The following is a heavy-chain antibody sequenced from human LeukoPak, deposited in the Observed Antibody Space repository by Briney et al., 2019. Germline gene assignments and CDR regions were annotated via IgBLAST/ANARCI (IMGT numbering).Heavy chain of an antibody. CDR2: IKEDGSEK. V-gene: IGHV3-7*04. Sequence: AGGSLRLSCVDSGFTFGSNWMTWVRQAPGKGLEWVANIKEDGSEKYYGGSVKGRFTISRDNAKHSLYLQMDSLRAEDTAVYYCAKELGSGWSPLDYWGQGTLVTVSS. D-gene: IGHD6-19*01. CDR3: AKELGSGWSPLDY. J-gene: IGHJ4*02. CDR1: GFTFGSNW.